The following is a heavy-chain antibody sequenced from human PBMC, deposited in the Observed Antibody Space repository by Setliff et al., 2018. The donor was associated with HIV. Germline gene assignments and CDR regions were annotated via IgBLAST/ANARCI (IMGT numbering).Heavy chain of an antibody. J-gene: IGHJ4*01. V-gene: IGHV4-39*01. Sequence: SETLSLTCTVSDDSISSTNYYWGWIRQSPGKGLEWIGTIYYTGSSYSSPSLKGRVTISIDTSKNQFSLKLTSVTAADTAVYYCATLRWLRSKHSDYWGQGILVTVSS. D-gene: IGHD5-12*01. CDR2: IYYTGSS. CDR1: DDSISSTNYY. CDR3: ATLRWLRSKHSDY.